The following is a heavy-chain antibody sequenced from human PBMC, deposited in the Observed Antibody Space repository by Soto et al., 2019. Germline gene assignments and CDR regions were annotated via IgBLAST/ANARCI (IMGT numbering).Heavy chain of an antibody. V-gene: IGHV4-39*01. CDR3: ARHQYYYDSSGYTLDY. D-gene: IGHD3-22*01. Sequence: AGTLWLTCTVSGGSISISSYYWGRIRQPPGKGLEWIGSVYYSGITYYNPSLKSRVTISVDTSNNQFSLKLNSVTAADTAVDYWARHQYYYDSSGYTLDYWGQGTLATVSS. CDR2: VYYSGIT. J-gene: IGHJ4*02. CDR1: GGSISISSYY.